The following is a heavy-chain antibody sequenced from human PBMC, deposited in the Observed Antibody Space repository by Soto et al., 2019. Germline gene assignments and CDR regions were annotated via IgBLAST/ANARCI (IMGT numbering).Heavy chain of an antibody. V-gene: IGHV6-1*01. CDR2: TYYRSKWYN. CDR3: ARVPLPGIAAAGTVYYYGMDV. CDR1: GDSVSSNSAA. D-gene: IGHD6-13*01. Sequence: SQTLSLTCAISGDSVSSNSAAWKWIRQSPSRGLEWQGRTYYRSKWYNDYAVSVKSRITISPDKSKNQFSLQLNSVTPEDTAVYYCARVPLPGIAAAGTVYYYGMDVSAQGPTVTLSS. J-gene: IGHJ6*02.